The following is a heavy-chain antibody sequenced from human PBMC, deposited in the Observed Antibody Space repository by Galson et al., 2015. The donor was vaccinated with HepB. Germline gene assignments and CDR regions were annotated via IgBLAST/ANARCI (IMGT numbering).Heavy chain of an antibody. CDR2: INAGNGNT. V-gene: IGHV1-3*01. J-gene: IGHJ6*02. D-gene: IGHD3-10*01. CDR1: GYTFTSYA. CDR3: ARTSEGDDYYGSGSYYTPVGSDYGMDV. Sequence: SVKVSCKASGYTFTSYAMHWVRQAPGQRLEWMGWINAGNGNTKYSRKFQGRVTITRDTSASTAYMELSSLRSEDTAVYYCARTSEGDDYYGSGSYYTPVGSDYGMDVWGQGTTVTVSS.